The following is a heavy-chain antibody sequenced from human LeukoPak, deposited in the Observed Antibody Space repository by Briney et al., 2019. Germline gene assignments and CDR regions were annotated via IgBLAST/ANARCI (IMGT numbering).Heavy chain of an antibody. Sequence: GGSLRLSCEGSGFIFNSYAMHWVRQAPGKGLEYVSGISGLGDIIHYVDSVKGRFTISRDDSKNTMYLQMGSLRAEDTAVYYCVRSDCGSTSCYTGSNWGQGTLVTVSS. CDR2: ISGLGDII. CDR3: VRSDCGSTSCYTGSN. D-gene: IGHD2-2*02. J-gene: IGHJ4*02. CDR1: GFIFNSYA. V-gene: IGHV3-64*02.